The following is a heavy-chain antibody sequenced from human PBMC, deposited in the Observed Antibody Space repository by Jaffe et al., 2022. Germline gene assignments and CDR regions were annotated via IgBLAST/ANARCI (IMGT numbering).Heavy chain of an antibody. CDR3: ARDPSEYCGYAGLDY. CDR2: IKEDGSDK. D-gene: IGHD5-12*01. Sequence: EVQLVESGGGLVQPGGSLRLSCAASGFTFSSYWMSWVRQAPGKGLEWVANIKEDGSDKYYVDSVTGRFTISRDNAKNSLYLQMNSLRAEDTAVYYCARDPSEYCGYAGLDYWGQGTLVTVSS. J-gene: IGHJ4*02. CDR1: GFTFSSYW. V-gene: IGHV3-7*01.